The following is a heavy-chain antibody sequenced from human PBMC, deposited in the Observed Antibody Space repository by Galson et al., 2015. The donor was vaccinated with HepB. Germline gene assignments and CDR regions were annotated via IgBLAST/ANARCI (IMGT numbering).Heavy chain of an antibody. V-gene: IGHV1-58*02. CDR2: IVVGSGNT. CDR3: AADLDYKGWFDY. J-gene: IGHJ4*02. CDR1: GYTFTGYY. D-gene: IGHD4-11*01. Sequence: SVKVSCKASGYTFTGYYMHWVRQPRGQRLEWIGWIVVGSGNTNYAQKFQERVTITRDMSTSTAYMELSSLRSEDTAVYYCAADLDYKGWFDYWGQGTLVTVSS.